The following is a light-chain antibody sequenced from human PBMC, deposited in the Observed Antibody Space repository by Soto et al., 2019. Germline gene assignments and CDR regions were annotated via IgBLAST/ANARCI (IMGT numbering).Light chain of an antibody. CDR2: DVS. V-gene: IGLV2-11*01. CDR1: SSDVCAYNC. J-gene: IGLJ2*01. Sequence: QSALTQPRSVSGSPGQSVTISCTGTSSDVCAYNCVSWYQQHPGKAPKLMIYDVSKRPSGVPDRFSGSKSGNTASLIISGLQAEDESEYYCCSYAGSNTHVVFGGGTKLTVL. CDR3: CSYAGSNTHVV.